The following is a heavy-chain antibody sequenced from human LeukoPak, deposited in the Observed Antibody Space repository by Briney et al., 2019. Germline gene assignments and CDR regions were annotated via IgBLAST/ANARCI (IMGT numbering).Heavy chain of an antibody. CDR1: GYTFTGYY. CDR3: ARSYYDILTGYQDYYYYYYMDV. J-gene: IGHJ6*03. D-gene: IGHD3-9*01. Sequence: ASVKVSCKASGYTFTGYYMHWVRQAPGQGLEWMGRINPNSGGTNYAQKFQGRVTMTRDTSISTAYMELSRLRSDDTAVYYCARSYYDILTGYQDYYYYYYMDVWGKGTTVTVSS. CDR2: INPNSGGT. V-gene: IGHV1-2*02.